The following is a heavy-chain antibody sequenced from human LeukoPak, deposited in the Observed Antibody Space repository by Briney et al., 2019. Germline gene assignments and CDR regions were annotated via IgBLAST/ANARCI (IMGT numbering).Heavy chain of an antibody. Sequence: PSETLSLTCTVSGYSISSGYYWGWIRQPPGKGLEWIGSIYYSGSTYYNPSLKSRVTISVDTSKNQFSLKLSSVTAADTAVYYCARHDERAARRYYFDYWGQGTLVTASS. J-gene: IGHJ4*02. CDR2: IYYSGST. CDR1: GYSISSGYY. CDR3: ARHDERAARRYYFDY. V-gene: IGHV4-38-2*02. D-gene: IGHD6-6*01.